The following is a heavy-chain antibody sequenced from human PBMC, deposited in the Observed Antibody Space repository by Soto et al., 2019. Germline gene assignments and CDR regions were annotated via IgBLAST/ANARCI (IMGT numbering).Heavy chain of an antibody. CDR2: VYWDDDK. CDR3: ATLTADF. V-gene: IGHV2-5*02. Sequence: ITLEESGPTLVKPTETLTLTCTFSGFSLTTGVGVGWVRQPPGKALEWLALVYWDDDKHYTPSLMSRLTYTKDISKGQVVLTMTNMDPVDTATYYCATLTADFWGPGTLVTVSS. J-gene: IGHJ4*02. CDR1: GFSLTTGVG.